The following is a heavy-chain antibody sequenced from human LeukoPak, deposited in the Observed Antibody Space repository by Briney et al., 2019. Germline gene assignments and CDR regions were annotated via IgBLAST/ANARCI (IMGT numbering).Heavy chain of an antibody. J-gene: IGHJ4*02. V-gene: IGHV4-34*01. Sequence: SETLSLTCAVYGGSFSGYYWSWIRQPPGKGLEWIGEINHSGSTNYNPSLKSRVTISVDTSKNQFSLKLSSVTAADTAVYYCARDPGIAAAGTRSVGYWGQGTLVTVSS. CDR2: INHSGST. D-gene: IGHD6-13*01. CDR3: ARDPGIAAAGTRSVGY. CDR1: GGSFSGYY.